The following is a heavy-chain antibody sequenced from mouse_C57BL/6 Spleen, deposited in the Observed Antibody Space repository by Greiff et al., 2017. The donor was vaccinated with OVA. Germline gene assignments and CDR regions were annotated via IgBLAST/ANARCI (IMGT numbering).Heavy chain of an antibody. D-gene: IGHD3-3*01. V-gene: IGHV3-1*01. Sequence: EVMLVESGPGMVKPSQSLSLTCTVTGYSITSGYDWHWIRHFPGNKLEWMGYISYSGSTNYNPSLKSRISITHDTSKNHFFLKLNSVTTEDTATYYCARGLAGWYAMDYWGQGTSVTVSS. CDR3: ARGLAGWYAMDY. CDR2: ISYSGST. CDR1: GYSITSGYD. J-gene: IGHJ4*01.